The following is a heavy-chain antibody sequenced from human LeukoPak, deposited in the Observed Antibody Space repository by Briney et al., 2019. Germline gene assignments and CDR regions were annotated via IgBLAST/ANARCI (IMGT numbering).Heavy chain of an antibody. CDR3: ARTNQIDATAFDI. J-gene: IGHJ3*02. Sequence: ASETLSLTCTVSGGSISSSSYYWVWIRQPPGKGLEWIGYIFYSGTTNYNPSLKSRVTISVDTSKKRFSLKLSSVTAADTAVYYCARTNQIDATAFDIWGQGTMVTVSS. CDR2: IFYSGTT. CDR1: GGSISSSSYY. V-gene: IGHV4-61*05. D-gene: IGHD1-14*01.